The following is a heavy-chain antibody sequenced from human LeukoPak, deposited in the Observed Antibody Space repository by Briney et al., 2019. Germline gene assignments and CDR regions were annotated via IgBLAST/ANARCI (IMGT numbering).Heavy chain of an antibody. Sequence: GGSLRLSCAASGFTFSSYAMSWVRQAPGKGLEWVSAISGSGGSTYYADSVKGRFTISRDNSKNTLYLQMNSLRAEDTAVYYCALPPYLYDILTGYYSFDYWGQGTLVTVSS. V-gene: IGHV3-23*01. CDR3: ALPPYLYDILTGYYSFDY. CDR2: ISGSGGST. D-gene: IGHD3-9*01. CDR1: GFTFSSYA. J-gene: IGHJ4*02.